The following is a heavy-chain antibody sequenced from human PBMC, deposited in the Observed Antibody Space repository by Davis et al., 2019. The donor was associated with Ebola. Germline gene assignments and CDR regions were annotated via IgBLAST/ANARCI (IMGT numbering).Heavy chain of an antibody. Sequence: GESLKISCSASGFTFSSYAMHWVRQAPGKGLEYVSAISSNGGSTYYADSVKGRFTISRDNSKNTLYLQMNSLRAEDTAVYYCARDRCGGSCYSPLFDYWGQGTLVTVSS. V-gene: IGHV3-64*04. CDR1: GFTFSSYA. D-gene: IGHD2-15*01. CDR3: ARDRCGGSCYSPLFDY. J-gene: IGHJ4*02. CDR2: ISSNGGST.